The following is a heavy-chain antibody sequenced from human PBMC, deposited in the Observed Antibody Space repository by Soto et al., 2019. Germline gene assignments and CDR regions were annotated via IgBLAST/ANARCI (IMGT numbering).Heavy chain of an antibody. CDR2: ISGSGVST. CDR1: GFTFSSYA. Sequence: EVQLLGSGGGLVQPGGSLRLSCAASGFTFSSYAMSWVRQAPGKGLEWVSAISGSGVSTYYADSVKGRFTISRDNSKNTLYLQMHSLRPEDTAVYYCAKEHHYSSSWSEFDYGGQGTMVTVSS. D-gene: IGHD6-13*01. CDR3: AKEHHYSSSWSEFDY. V-gene: IGHV3-23*01. J-gene: IGHJ4*02.